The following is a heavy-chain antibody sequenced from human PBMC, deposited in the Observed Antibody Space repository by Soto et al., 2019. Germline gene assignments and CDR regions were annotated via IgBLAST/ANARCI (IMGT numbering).Heavy chain of an antibody. CDR2: INHSGDT. V-gene: IGHV4-34*01. CDR3: ARALDSSGWYGDDAFDI. CDR1: VGSFSGYY. Sequence: SQTLSLTCAVYVGSFSGYYRSWIRQPPGKGPEWIGEINHSGDTNYNPSLKSRFTMSVDMSKNQFSLKLSSVTATDAAVYYCARALDSSGWYGDDAFDIWGQGTLVTVSS. D-gene: IGHD6-19*01. J-gene: IGHJ3*02.